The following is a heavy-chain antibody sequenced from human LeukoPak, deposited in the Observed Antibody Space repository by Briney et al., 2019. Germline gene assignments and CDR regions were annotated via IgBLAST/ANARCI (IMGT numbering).Heavy chain of an antibody. Sequence: GGSLRLSCAASGFTFSSYAMHWVRQAPGKGLEYVSAISSNGGSTYYANSVKGRFTISRDNSKNTLYLQMGSLRAEDMAVYYCARGYCSSTSCLGDYWGREPWSPSPQ. V-gene: IGHV3-64*01. D-gene: IGHD2-2*01. CDR1: GFTFSSYA. CDR3: ARGYCSSTSCLGDY. J-gene: IGHJ4*02. CDR2: ISSNGGST.